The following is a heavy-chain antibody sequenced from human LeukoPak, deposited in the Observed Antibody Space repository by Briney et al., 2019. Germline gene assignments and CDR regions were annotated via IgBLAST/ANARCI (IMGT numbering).Heavy chain of an antibody. D-gene: IGHD3-22*01. V-gene: IGHV4-39*01. CDR3: ARQEDSSGYSYRAEYFQH. Sequence: SETLSLTCTVSGGSISSSSYYWGWIRQPPGKGLEWIRSIYYSGSTYYNPSLKSRVTISVDTSKNQFSLKLSSVTAADTAVYYCARQEDSSGYSYRAEYFQHWGQGTLVTVSS. CDR1: GGSISSSSYY. CDR2: IYYSGST. J-gene: IGHJ1*01.